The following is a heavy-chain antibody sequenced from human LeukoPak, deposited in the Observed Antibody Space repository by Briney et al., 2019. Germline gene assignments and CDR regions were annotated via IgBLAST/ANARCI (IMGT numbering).Heavy chain of an antibody. CDR3: ARGETHDC. D-gene: IGHD4-23*01. CDR1: GFTFSSYE. J-gene: IGHJ4*02. CDR2: IGTTGDVR. Sequence: GGSLRLSCAASGFTFSSYEMNWVRQAPGKGLEWVSYIGTTGDVRYYADSVKGRFTISRDNTKNSVYLQMNNLRAEDTAVYYCARGETHDCWGQGTLVIVSS. V-gene: IGHV3-48*03.